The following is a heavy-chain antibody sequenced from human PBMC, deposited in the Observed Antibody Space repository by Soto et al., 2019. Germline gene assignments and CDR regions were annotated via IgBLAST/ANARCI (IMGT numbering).Heavy chain of an antibody. V-gene: IGHV1-18*01. CDR2: ISAYNGNT. D-gene: IGHD5-18*01. CDR1: GYTFTSYG. Sequence: ASVKVSCKASGYTFTSYGISLVRQAPGQGLEWMGWISAYNGNTNYAQKLQGRVTMTTDTSTSTAYMELRSLRSDDTAVYYCARDVDTAMVAPTYYYYGMAVWGQGTTVTVSS. J-gene: IGHJ6*02. CDR3: ARDVDTAMVAPTYYYYGMAV.